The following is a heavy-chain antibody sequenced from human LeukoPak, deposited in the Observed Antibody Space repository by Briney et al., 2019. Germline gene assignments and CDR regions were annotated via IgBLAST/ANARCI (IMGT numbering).Heavy chain of an antibody. V-gene: IGHV3-23*01. CDR3: AREKLGYCSTTSCFSHYYYYMDV. CDR1: GFTFSSYA. Sequence: GGSLRLSCGASGFTFSSYAMSWVRQAPGKGLEWVSGISGSDGYTYYADSVKGRFTISRDNSKNTLYLQMNSLRAEDTAVYYCAREKLGYCSTTSCFSHYYYYMDVWGKGTTVTISS. J-gene: IGHJ6*03. D-gene: IGHD2-2*01. CDR2: ISGSDGYT.